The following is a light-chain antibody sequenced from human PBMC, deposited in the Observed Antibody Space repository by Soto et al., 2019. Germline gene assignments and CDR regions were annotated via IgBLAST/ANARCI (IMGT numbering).Light chain of an antibody. J-gene: IGKJ1*01. CDR1: QSVTNSF. V-gene: IGKV3-20*01. CDR2: GAS. Sequence: EIVLAQSPGTLSLSPGERATLSCRASQSVTNSFLAWYQQKPGQAPRLLIYGASRRATDIPDRFTGSGSGTDFTLTISRLEHEDFAVYYCQQYVSSPWAFGQGTKVDIK. CDR3: QQYVSSPWA.